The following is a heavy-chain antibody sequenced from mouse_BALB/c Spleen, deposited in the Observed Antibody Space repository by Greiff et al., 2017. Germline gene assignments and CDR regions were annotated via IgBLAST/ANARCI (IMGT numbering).Heavy chain of an antibody. CDR1: GFSLTSYD. D-gene: IGHD2-4*01. Sequence: QVQLKESGPGLVAPLQSLSITCTVSGFSLTSYDISWIRQPPGKGLEWLGVIWTGGGTNYNSAFMSRLSISKDNSKSQVFLKMNSLQTDDTAIYYCVRDGRLEYFDFWGAGTTVTVSS. CDR3: VRDGRLEYFDF. V-gene: IGHV2-9-2*01. J-gene: IGHJ1*01. CDR2: IWTGGGT.